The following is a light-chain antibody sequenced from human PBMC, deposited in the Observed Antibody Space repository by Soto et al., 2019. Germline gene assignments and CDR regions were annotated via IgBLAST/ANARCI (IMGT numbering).Light chain of an antibody. CDR2: AAS. V-gene: IGKV1-39*01. CDR3: QQSYSTPFT. J-gene: IGKJ3*01. CDR1: QSIRSY. Sequence: DIQMTQSPSSLSASVGDRVTITCRASQSIRSYVNWYQQKPGRAPQLLMYAASRLHSGVPSRFSGCGSGTDFTLTVSSLHPEDFATYYCQQSYSTPFTFGPGTKVDIK.